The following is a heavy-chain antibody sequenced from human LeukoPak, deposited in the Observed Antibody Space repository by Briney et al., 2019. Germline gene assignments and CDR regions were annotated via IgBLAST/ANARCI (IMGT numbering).Heavy chain of an antibody. Sequence: SQTLSLTCTVSGGSISSGSYYWSWIRQPPGRGLEWIGEINHSGSTNYNPSLKSRVTISEDTSKNQFSLKVSSVTAADTAVYFCARGNACTRTSCYRNNYNYYMDVWGKGTTVTVSS. CDR1: GGSISSGSYY. CDR2: INHSGST. D-gene: IGHD2-2*02. CDR3: ARGNACTRTSCYRNNYNYYMDV. J-gene: IGHJ6*03. V-gene: IGHV4-61*01.